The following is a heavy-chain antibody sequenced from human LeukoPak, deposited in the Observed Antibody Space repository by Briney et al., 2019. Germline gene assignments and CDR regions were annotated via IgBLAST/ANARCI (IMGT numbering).Heavy chain of an antibody. CDR3: ARVTRNSGWFFDY. J-gene: IGHJ4*02. CDR2: TAHRGST. CDR1: GYSISGGYF. D-gene: IGHD6-19*01. Sequence: SETLSLACDVSGYSISGGYFWGWIRQPPGMGLEWIGSTAHRGSTYYNPSLKGRVSISIDGSKNQFSLSLTSVTAADTAIYYCARVTRNSGWFFDYWGQGTLATVSS. V-gene: IGHV4-38-2*01.